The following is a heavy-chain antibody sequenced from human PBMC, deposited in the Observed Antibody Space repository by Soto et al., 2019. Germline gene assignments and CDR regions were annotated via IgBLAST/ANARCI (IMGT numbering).Heavy chain of an antibody. J-gene: IGHJ6*02. CDR2: IRTKANSYAT. V-gene: IGHV3-73*02. CDR3: TRNGDYVWGMDV. D-gene: IGHD4-17*01. Sequence: EVQLVESGGGLVQPGGSLKLSCAASEFTFSDSGMHWVRKASGKGLEWVGRIRTKANSYATDYAASVKGRFTISRDDSKNTTYLQMNSLKTEDTAVYYCTRNGDYVWGMDVWGQGTTVTVSS. CDR1: EFTFSDSG.